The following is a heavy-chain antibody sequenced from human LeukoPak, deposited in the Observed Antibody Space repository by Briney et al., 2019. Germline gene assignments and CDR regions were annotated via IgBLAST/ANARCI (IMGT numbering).Heavy chain of an antibody. CDR2: IYYSGGT. J-gene: IGHJ4*02. CDR3: ARFSQLLYYFDY. D-gene: IGHD2-2*01. V-gene: IGHV4-59*11. CDR1: GGSMSSHY. Sequence: SETLCLTCTVSGGSMSSHYWSWIRQPPGKGLEWIGYIYYSGGTNYNPSLKSRVTISVDTSKNQFSLRLNSVTAADTAVYYCARFSQLLYYFDYWGQGTLVTVSS.